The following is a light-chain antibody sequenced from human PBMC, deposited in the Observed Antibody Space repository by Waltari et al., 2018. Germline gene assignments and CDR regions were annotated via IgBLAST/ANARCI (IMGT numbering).Light chain of an antibody. V-gene: IGKV3-15*01. Sequence: ETLMTQSPANLSVSPGENATLSCRASESVNNDLAWYQQNPGQAPRLLIYGASTRATGIPARFSGSGSGTEFTLTISSLQSEDCAVYYCQQYKRWPLTFGGGTRVEIK. CDR2: GAS. J-gene: IGKJ4*01. CDR3: QQYKRWPLT. CDR1: ESVNND.